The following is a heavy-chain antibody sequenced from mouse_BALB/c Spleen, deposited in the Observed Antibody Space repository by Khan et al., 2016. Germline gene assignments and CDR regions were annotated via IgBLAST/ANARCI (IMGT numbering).Heavy chain of an antibody. CDR1: GFSLTGYG. J-gene: IGHJ4*01. CDR2: IWSDGST. Sequence: QVQLKESGPGLVAPSQSLSITCTVSGFSLTGYGVHWVRQPPGKGLEWLGVIWSDGSTTYNSALKSRLSISQDNSKSQVFLKINSLQTDDTAMYYCARARLPYAMDYWGQGTSVTVSS. CDR3: ARARLPYAMDY. D-gene: IGHD1-2*01. V-gene: IGHV2-6*02.